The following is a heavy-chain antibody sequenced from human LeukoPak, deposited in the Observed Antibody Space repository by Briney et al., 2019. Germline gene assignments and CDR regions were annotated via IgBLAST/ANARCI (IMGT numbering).Heavy chain of an antibody. J-gene: IGHJ6*02. CDR3: TTPYDFWSGYLGMDV. CDR2: IASNTDGGTT. V-gene: IGHV3-15*07. D-gene: IGHD3/OR15-3a*01. CDR1: HFTFTNRW. Sequence: GGSLRLSCAASHFTFTNRWMNWVRQAPGKGLEWVGRIASNTDGGTTDYAAPMKGRFTISRDDSKNTLYLQMNSLKTEDTAVYYCTTPYDFWSGYLGMDVWGQGTTVTVSS.